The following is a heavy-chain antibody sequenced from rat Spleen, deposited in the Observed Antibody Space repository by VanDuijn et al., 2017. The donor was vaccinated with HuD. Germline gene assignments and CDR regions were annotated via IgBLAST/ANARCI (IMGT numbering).Heavy chain of an antibody. V-gene: IGHV5-31*01. CDR3: ARNDGTYYYRFAY. Sequence: EVQLVESGGGLVQPGRSLKLSCAASGFTFSSFWMYWIRQAPGKGLEWVASITNTGGTPYYLGSVKGRFTISRDNAKSTLYLQMNSLRSEDTATYYCARNDGTYYYRFAYWGQGTLVTVSS. D-gene: IGHD1-12*02. CDR2: ITNTGGTP. J-gene: IGHJ3*01. CDR1: GFTFSSFW.